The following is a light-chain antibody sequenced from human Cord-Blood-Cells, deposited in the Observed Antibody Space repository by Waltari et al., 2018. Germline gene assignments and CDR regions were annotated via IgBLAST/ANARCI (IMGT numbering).Light chain of an antibody. Sequence: QSALTQPASVSGSPGQSITISCTGTSSDGGGDNYVSWYQPHPGKAPNLMIYDVSKRPSGVSNRSSGSKSGSTASLTISRLQAEDEADYYCSSYTSSSTSWVFGGGTKLTVL. CDR3: SSYTSSSTSWV. V-gene: IGLV2-14*01. J-gene: IGLJ3*02. CDR2: DVS. CDR1: SSDGGGDNY.